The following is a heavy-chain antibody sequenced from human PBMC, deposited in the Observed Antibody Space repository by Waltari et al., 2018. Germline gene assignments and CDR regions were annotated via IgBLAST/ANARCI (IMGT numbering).Heavy chain of an antibody. CDR1: GFSFRSYN. CDR3: ARDLIEPAAIGNYYYGMDV. V-gene: IGHV3-21*01. J-gene: IGHJ6*02. Sequence: EVQLVESGGGLVRPGGSLRLSCVASGFSFRSYNMNWVRQAPGKGLEWVSSITTRSTYMDYVDSLKGRFTISRDDAKNSLFLQMNSLRAEDTAVYYCARDLIEPAAIGNYYYGMDVWGQGTTVTVSS. CDR2: ITTRSTYM. D-gene: IGHD2-2*01.